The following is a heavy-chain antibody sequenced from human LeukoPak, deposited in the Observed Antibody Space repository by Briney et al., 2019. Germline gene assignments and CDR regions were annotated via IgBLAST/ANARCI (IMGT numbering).Heavy chain of an antibody. Sequence: SETLSLTCSVSGGSISGYYWTWIRQPPGKGLEWIAYIHHSGTSNYSPSLKSRVTMSVDTSKNQFSLKLSSVTAADTAVYCCARVRDFDWPELGDAFDIWGQGTMVTVSS. D-gene: IGHD3-9*01. CDR2: IHHSGTS. J-gene: IGHJ3*02. V-gene: IGHV4-59*01. CDR3: ARVRDFDWPELGDAFDI. CDR1: GGSISGYY.